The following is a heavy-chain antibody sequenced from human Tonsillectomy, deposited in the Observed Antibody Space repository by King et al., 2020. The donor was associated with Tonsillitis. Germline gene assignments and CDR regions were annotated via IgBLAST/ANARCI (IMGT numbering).Heavy chain of an antibody. Sequence: VQLQQWGAGLLKPSETLSLTCAVYGGSFSSYYWNWIRQPPGKGLEWIGEISHSGTTDYNPSLKSRVTISVDTSKNQFPLKLSSVTAADTAVYYCARPFSPRRAFDLLGQGTMVTVSS. CDR3: ARPFSPRRAFDL. J-gene: IGHJ3*01. D-gene: IGHD2/OR15-2a*01. CDR1: GGSFSSYY. V-gene: IGHV4-34*01. CDR2: ISHSGTT.